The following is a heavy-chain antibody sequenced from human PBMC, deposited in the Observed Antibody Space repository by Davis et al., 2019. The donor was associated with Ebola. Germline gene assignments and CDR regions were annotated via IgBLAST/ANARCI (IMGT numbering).Heavy chain of an antibody. CDR1: GGTFSSYA. V-gene: IGHV1-69*06. CDR3: AMGKNSGYDYYYYGMDV. J-gene: IGHJ6*02. Sequence: AASVKVSCKASGGTFSSYAISWVRQAPGQGLEWMGGIIPIFGTANYAQKFQGRVTITADKSTSTAYMELSSLRSEDTAVYYCAMGKNSGYDYYYYGMDVWGQGTTVTVSS. D-gene: IGHD5-12*01. CDR2: IIPIFGTA.